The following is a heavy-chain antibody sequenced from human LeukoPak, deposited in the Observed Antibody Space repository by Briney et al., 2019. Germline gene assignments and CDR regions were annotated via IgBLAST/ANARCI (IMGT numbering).Heavy chain of an antibody. J-gene: IGHJ5*02. Sequence: ASVKVSCKASGYTFTGYYMHWVRQAPGQGLEWMGWINPNSGGTNYAQKFQGRVTMTRDTSISTAYMELSRLRSDDTAVYYCARELGYCSSTSCYWGNWFDPWGQGTLVTVSS. D-gene: IGHD2-2*01. CDR2: INPNSGGT. V-gene: IGHV1-2*02. CDR1: GYTFTGYY. CDR3: ARELGYCSSTSCYWGNWFDP.